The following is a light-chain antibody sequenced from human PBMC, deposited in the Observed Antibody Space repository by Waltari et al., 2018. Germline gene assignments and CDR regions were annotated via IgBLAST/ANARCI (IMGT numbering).Light chain of an antibody. J-gene: IGKJ4*01. Sequence: DIQMTQSPSSLSASVGDRVTITCRASQSISNYLNCYKQKPGKAPKLLTYAASRLQSGVPSRFSGSGSGTDFTLTISSLQPEDFATYYCQQSYSTPLTFGGGTKVEI. V-gene: IGKV1-39*01. CDR1: QSISNY. CDR3: QQSYSTPLT. CDR2: AAS.